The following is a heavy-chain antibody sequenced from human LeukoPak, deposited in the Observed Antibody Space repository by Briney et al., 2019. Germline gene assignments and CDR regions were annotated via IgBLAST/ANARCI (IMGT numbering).Heavy chain of an antibody. J-gene: IGHJ6*04. Sequence: GGSLRLSCAASGFTFSSYEMNWVRQAPGKGLEWVSYISSSGSTIYYADSVKGQFTISRDNAKNSLYLQMNSLRAEDTAVYYCAREYNFDWSPDGMDVWGKGTTVTVSS. CDR3: AREYNFDWSPDGMDV. V-gene: IGHV3-48*03. CDR1: GFTFSSYE. D-gene: IGHD3-9*01. CDR2: ISSSGSTI.